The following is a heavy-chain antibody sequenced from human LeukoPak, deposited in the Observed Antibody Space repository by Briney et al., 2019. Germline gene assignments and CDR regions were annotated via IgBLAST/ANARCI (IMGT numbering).Heavy chain of an antibody. J-gene: IGHJ4*02. D-gene: IGHD5-12*01. CDR2: IYSGGST. V-gene: IGHV3-66*01. CDR1: EFSVGSNY. Sequence: GGSLRLSCAASEFSVGSNYMTWVRQAPGKGLEWVSLIYSGGSTYYADSVKGRFTISRDNSKNTLYLQMNSLRAEDTAVYYCARGPSGCHNAGGQGTLVTVSS. CDR3: ARGPSGCHNA.